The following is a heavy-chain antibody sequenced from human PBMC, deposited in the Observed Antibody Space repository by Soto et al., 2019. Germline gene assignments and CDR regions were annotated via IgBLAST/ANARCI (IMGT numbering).Heavy chain of an antibody. CDR1: GGSISSGGYY. J-gene: IGHJ5*02. V-gene: IGHV4-31*03. CDR2: IYYSGST. CDR3: ARAGEITMVRGDDNWFDP. D-gene: IGHD3-10*01. Sequence: SEALSLTCTVSGGSISSGGYYWSWIRQHPGKGLEWIGYIYYSGSTYYNPSLKSRVTISVDTSKNQFSLKLSSVTAADTAVYYCARAGEITMVRGDDNWFDPWGQGTLVTVSS.